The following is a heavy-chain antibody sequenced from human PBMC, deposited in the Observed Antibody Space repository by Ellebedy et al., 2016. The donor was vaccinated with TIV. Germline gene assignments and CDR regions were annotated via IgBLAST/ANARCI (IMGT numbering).Heavy chain of an antibody. D-gene: IGHD5-24*01. Sequence: ESLKISCTVSGGSINNYYWGWIRQPPGKGLEWIGYIYYSGSTYYNPSLKSRVTISVDTSKNQFSLKLSSVTAADTAVYYCARWLQLRRGIGWFDPWGQGTLVTVSS. CDR3: ARWLQLRRGIGWFDP. J-gene: IGHJ5*02. CDR2: IYYSGST. V-gene: IGHV4-59*08. CDR1: GGSINNYY.